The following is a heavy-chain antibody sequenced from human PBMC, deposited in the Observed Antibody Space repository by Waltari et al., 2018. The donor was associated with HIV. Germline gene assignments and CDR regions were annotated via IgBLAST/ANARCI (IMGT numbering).Heavy chain of an antibody. J-gene: IGHJ5*02. CDR1: GYTFTAYY. D-gene: IGHD3-9*01. CDR3: SRGGTILTGYYPSGVS. Sequence: QVQLVQSGAEVKKPGASVKVSCTASGYTFTAYYINWVRQAPGKGLEWMGWMKPNSGDTNYPQKFKGRVTMTRDTSIKTAYLQLSGLTSDDTALYGCSRGGTILTGYYPSGVSWGQGTPVTVSS. CDR2: MKPNSGDT. V-gene: IGHV1-2*02.